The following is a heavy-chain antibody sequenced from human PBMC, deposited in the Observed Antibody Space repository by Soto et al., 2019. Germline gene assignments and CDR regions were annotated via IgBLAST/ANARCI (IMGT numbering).Heavy chain of an antibody. V-gene: IGHV4-4*02. J-gene: IGHJ6*02. Sequence: QVQLQESGPGLVQPSGTLPLTCAVSGDSITGDNWWSWVRQPPGKGLEWIGEIHHSGATNYNPSLKSRVTISVDKSKNQFSLKLNSVTAADTAMFYCATQGFYRMGVWGRGTTVTVSS. CDR3: ATQGFYRMGV. CDR2: IHHSGAT. CDR1: GDSITGDNW.